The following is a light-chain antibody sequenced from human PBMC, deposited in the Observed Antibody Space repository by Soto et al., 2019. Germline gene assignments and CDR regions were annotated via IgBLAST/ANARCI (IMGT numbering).Light chain of an antibody. V-gene: IGKV3-20*01. CDR2: GAS. CDR3: QQYGILLTWT. Sequence: EIVLTQSPGTLSLSPGERATLSCRASQSVSSSYLAWYQQKPGQAPRLLIYGASSRATGIPDRFSGSGSGTDFTLTISRLEPEDFAVYYCQQYGILLTWTFGQGTKV. CDR1: QSVSSSY. J-gene: IGKJ1*01.